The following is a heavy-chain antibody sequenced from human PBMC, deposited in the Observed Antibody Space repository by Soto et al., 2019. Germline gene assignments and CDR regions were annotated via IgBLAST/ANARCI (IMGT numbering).Heavy chain of an antibody. J-gene: IGHJ6*02. CDR3: ARDVGYCISTSCYPDYFYGMDV. V-gene: IGHV3-7*01. Sequence: EAQLVESGGGLVQPGGSLRLSCAASGFTFSSYWMSWVRQAPGKGLEWVANIKQDGSEKYYVDSVKGRFTISRDNAKNSLYLQMNSLRAEDTAVYYCARDVGYCISTSCYPDYFYGMDVWGQGTTVTVSS. D-gene: IGHD2-2*03. CDR1: GFTFSSYW. CDR2: IKQDGSEK.